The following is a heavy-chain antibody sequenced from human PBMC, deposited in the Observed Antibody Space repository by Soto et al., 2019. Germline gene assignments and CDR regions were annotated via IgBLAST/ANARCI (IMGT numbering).Heavy chain of an antibody. CDR2: ISYDGSNK. J-gene: IGHJ4*02. D-gene: IGHD6-19*01. CDR3: ARDKLRYSSGWYGQDY. CDR1: GFTFSSYA. V-gene: IGHV3-30-3*01. Sequence: QVQLVESGGGVVQPGRSLRLSCAASGFTFSSYAMHWVRQAPGKGLEWVAVISYDGSNKYYADSVKGRFTISRDNSKNTLYLQMNSLRAEDMAVYYCARDKLRYSSGWYGQDYWGQGTLVTVSS.